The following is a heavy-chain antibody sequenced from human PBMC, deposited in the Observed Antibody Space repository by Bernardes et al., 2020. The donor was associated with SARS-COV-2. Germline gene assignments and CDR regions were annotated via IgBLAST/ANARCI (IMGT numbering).Heavy chain of an antibody. CDR3: VRTVVTIVTPQYFDY. J-gene: IGHJ4*02. V-gene: IGHV3-11*01. Sequence: GSLRLSCVASGFSFSDYFMSWIRLAPGKGPEWISYISTNGRTIYYADSVKGRFTIYKDNAKNSLYLQMNSLRAEDTAVYYCVRTVVTIVTPQYFDYWGQGILVTVSS. CDR1: GFSFSDYF. D-gene: IGHD3-22*01. CDR2: ISTNGRTI.